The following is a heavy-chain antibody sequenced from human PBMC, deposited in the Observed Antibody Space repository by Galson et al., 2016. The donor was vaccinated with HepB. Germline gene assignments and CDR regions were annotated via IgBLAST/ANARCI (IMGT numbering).Heavy chain of an antibody. CDR1: GASLKTYS. CDR3: AREWWEAGSGSYYRYFDY. V-gene: IGHV4-59*01. Sequence: ETLSLTCTVSGASLKTYSWSWIRQPPEKGLEWIGYIYYSGSTNYNPSLESRVTISVDTSKNQFSLNLTSVTAADTAVYYCAREWWEAGSGSYYRYFDYWGQGTLVTVSS. J-gene: IGHJ4*02. D-gene: IGHD3-10*01. CDR2: IYYSGST.